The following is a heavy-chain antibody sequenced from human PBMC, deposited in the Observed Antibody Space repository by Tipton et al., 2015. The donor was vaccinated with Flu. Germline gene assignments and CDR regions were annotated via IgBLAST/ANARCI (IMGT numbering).Heavy chain of an antibody. Sequence: EVQLVQSGAEVKKPGESLKISCKGSEYSFTSYWIGWVRQMPGKGLEWMGIIYPGDSETKYSPSFQGQVTISADKSTSTAYLHWSSLKASDTAIYYCARQVATTPYYYYYYGMDVWGQGTTVTVSS. J-gene: IGHJ6*02. CDR2: IYPGDSET. V-gene: IGHV5-51*01. CDR3: ARQVATTPYYYYYYGMDV. D-gene: IGHD5-12*01. CDR1: EYSFTSYW.